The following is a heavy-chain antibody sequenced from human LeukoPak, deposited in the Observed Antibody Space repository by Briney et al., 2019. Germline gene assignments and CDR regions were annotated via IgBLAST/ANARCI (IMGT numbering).Heavy chain of an antibody. J-gene: IGHJ5*02. V-gene: IGHV4-39*01. Sequence: GSLRLSCAASGFTFSSYAMSWIRQPPGKGLEWIGSIYYSGSTYYNPSLKSRVTISVDTSKNQFSLKLSSVTAADTAVYYCARHTYGSGSYYDNWFDPWGQGTLVTVSS. D-gene: IGHD3-10*01. CDR2: IYYSGST. CDR3: ARHTYGSGSYYDNWFDP. CDR1: GFTFSSYA.